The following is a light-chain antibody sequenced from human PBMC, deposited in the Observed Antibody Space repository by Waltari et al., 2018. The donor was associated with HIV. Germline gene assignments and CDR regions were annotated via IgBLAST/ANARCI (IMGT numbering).Light chain of an antibody. V-gene: IGLV2-14*03. J-gene: IGLJ3*02. CDR3: SSYTSINTWV. Sequence: QSALTQPASVSGSPGQSITISCTGTSSDVGGYNYVSWYQQHPGKAPKLMIFDVSNRPSGVSNRFSGSKSGNTASLTISGLQDEDEADYYCSSYTSINTWVFGTGTKLTVL. CDR2: DVS. CDR1: SSDVGGYNY.